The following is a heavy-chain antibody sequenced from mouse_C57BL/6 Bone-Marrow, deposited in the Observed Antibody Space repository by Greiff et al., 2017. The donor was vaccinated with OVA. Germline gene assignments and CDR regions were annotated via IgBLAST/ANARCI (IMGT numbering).Heavy chain of an antibody. J-gene: IGHJ3*01. D-gene: IGHD2-1*01. Sequence: EVLLVESGGGLVKPGGSLKLSCAASGFTFSSYAMSWVRPTPEQRLEWVATISDGGSYTYYPDNVKGRFTISRDNAKNNLYLQMSQLKSEDTAMYYCARGNYGVAYWGQGTLVTVSA. CDR2: ISDGGSYT. V-gene: IGHV5-4*01. CDR3: ARGNYGVAY. CDR1: GFTFSSYA.